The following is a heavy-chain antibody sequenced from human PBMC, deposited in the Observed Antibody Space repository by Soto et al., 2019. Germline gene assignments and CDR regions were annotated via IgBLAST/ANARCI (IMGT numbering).Heavy chain of an antibody. CDR1: GFTFSSYG. Sequence: PGGSLRLSCAASGFTFSSYGMHWVRQAPGKGLEWVAVIWYDGSNKYYADSVKGRFTISRDNSKNTLYLQMNSLRAEDTAVYYCARGTRGYSYGYQGYWGQGALVTVSS. V-gene: IGHV3-33*01. D-gene: IGHD5-18*01. CDR2: IWYDGSNK. CDR3: ARGTRGYSYGYQGY. J-gene: IGHJ4*02.